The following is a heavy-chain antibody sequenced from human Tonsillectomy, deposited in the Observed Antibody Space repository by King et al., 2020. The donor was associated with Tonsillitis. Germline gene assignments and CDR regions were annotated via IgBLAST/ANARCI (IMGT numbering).Heavy chain of an antibody. Sequence: QLQESGPGLVKPSETLSLTCTVSGGSVSSGRYYWSWIRQTPGKGLEWIGYIFYSGSTDYNPSLRSRVSISLDTSKNQFSLNLSSVTAADTAVYYCARDRYYDFWSGYLDPWGQGTPVTVSS. J-gene: IGHJ5*02. CDR2: IFYSGST. CDR3: ARDRYYDFWSGYLDP. D-gene: IGHD3-3*01. CDR1: GGSVSSGRYY. V-gene: IGHV4-61*01.